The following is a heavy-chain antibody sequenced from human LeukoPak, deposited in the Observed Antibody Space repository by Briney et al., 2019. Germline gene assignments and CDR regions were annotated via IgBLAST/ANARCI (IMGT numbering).Heavy chain of an antibody. CDR1: GLTFSKYS. CDR3: ARDNWVDC. CDR2: IDTSSTTM. J-gene: IGHJ5*01. V-gene: IGHV3-48*04. Sequence: PGRSLRLSCAASGLTFSKYSMTWVRQAPGRGLEWVSFIDTSSTTMYYTDSVKGRFTISRDNAKNSLYLQMNSLKVEDMAIYYCARDNWVDCWGQGTLVTVSS.